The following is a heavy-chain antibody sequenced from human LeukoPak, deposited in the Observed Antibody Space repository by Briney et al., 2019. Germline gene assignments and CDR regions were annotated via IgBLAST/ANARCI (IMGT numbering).Heavy chain of an antibody. CDR3: AKGSYYDSSGSFYFDY. J-gene: IGHJ4*02. CDR1: GFTFSSYA. Sequence: GGSLRLSCAASGFTFSSYAMSWVRQAPGKGPEWVSGISGSGDNTYYADSVKGRFTISRDNSKNTLYVQVNSLGTEDTAAYYCAKGSYYDSSGSFYFDYWGQGTLVTVSS. CDR2: ISGSGDNT. V-gene: IGHV3-23*01. D-gene: IGHD3-22*01.